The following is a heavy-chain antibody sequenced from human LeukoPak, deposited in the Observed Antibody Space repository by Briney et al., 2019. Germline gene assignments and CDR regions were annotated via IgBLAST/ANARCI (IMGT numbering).Heavy chain of an antibody. D-gene: IGHD2-15*01. CDR3: AAGNQVVYYGMDV. V-gene: IGHV1-58*01. J-gene: IGHJ6*02. CDR1: GFTFTSSA. Sequence: SVKVSCKASGFTFTSSAVQWVRQARGQRLEWIGWIVVGSGNTNYAQKFQERVTNTRDMSTSTAYMELSSLRSEDTAVYYCAAGNQVVYYGMDVWGQGTTVTVSS. CDR2: IVVGSGNT.